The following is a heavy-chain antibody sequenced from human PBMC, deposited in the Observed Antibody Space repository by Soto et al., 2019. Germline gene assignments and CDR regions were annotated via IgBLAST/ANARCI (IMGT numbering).Heavy chain of an antibody. CDR2: IIPLFGIT. Sequence: QAQLMQSGAEVKEPGSSVKVSCKASGGTFSGYAISWVRQATGQGLEWLGGIIPLFGITNYAQKFQNRLTIAADESSATVYIDLRSLTSEDSAIYYCARDPRSITGTTSSEDFQHWGQGTLVSVS. CDR1: GGTFSGYA. D-gene: IGHD1-1*01. J-gene: IGHJ1*01. CDR3: ARDPRSITGTTSSEDFQH. V-gene: IGHV1-69*01.